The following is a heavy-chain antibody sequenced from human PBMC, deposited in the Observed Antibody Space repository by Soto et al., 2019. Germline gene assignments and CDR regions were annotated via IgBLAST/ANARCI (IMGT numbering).Heavy chain of an antibody. CDR1: GFTFSSYG. Sequence: PGGSLRLSCAASGFTFSSYGMHWVRQAPGKGLEWVAVISYDGSNKYYADSVKGRFTISRDNSKNTLYLQMNSLRAEDTAVYYCAKDVLYYYGSGKLDYWGQGTLVTVSS. CDR2: ISYDGSNK. CDR3: AKDVLYYYGSGKLDY. D-gene: IGHD3-10*01. J-gene: IGHJ4*02. V-gene: IGHV3-30*18.